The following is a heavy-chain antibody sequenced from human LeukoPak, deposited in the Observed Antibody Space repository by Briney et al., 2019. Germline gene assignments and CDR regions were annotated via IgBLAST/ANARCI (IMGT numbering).Heavy chain of an antibody. J-gene: IGHJ4*02. Sequence: SVKVSCKASGGTFSTFSKYAISWVRPAPGQGLEWMGGIIPISGSANYAQKFQGRVTITADKSTNRVYMELSSLRSEDTAVYYCARTAYSSSWGLYYFDYWGQGTLVTVSS. CDR1: GGTFSTFSKYA. D-gene: IGHD6-13*01. CDR2: IIPISGSA. V-gene: IGHV1-69*06. CDR3: ARTAYSSSWGLYYFDY.